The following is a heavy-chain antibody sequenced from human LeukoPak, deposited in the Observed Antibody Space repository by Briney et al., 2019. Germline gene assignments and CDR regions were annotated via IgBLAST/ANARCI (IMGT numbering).Heavy chain of an antibody. V-gene: IGHV3-30*18. J-gene: IGHJ1*01. CDR1: GFTFSGYG. D-gene: IGHD3-22*01. CDR2: ISYDGSNK. CDR3: AKGDYYDSSGYFAEYFQH. Sequence: GGSLRLSCAGSGFTFSGYGMHWARQAPGKGLEWVAVISYDGSNKDSADSVKGRFTISRDNSKNTLYLQMNSLRAEDTAVYYCAKGDYYDSSGYFAEYFQHWGQGTLVTVSS.